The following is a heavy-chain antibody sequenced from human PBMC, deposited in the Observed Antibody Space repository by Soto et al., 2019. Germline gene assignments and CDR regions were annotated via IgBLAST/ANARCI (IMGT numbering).Heavy chain of an antibody. J-gene: IGHJ6*02. Sequence: SETLSLTCTVSGGSISSGGYYWSWIRQHPGKGLEWIGYIYYSGSTYYNRSLKSRVTISVDTSKNQFSLKLSSVTAADTAVYYCARGLSAAPGYYYGMDVWGQGTTVTVSS. CDR2: IYYSGST. D-gene: IGHD3-10*01. CDR3: ARGLSAAPGYYYGMDV. V-gene: IGHV4-31*03. CDR1: GGSISSGGYY.